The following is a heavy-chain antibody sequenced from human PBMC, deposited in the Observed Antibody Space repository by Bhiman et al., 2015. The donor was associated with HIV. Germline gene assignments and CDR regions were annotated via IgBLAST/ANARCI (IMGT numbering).Heavy chain of an antibody. D-gene: IGHD3-16*02. J-gene: IGHJ1*01. CDR2: IYSGGST. V-gene: IGHV3-66*01. CDR1: GFTVSSNY. Sequence: DVQLVESGGDLVQPGGSLRLSCAASGFTVSSNYMSWVRQAPGKGLEWVSVIYSGGSTYYADSVKGRFSISRDNSKNTLYLQMNSLRAEDTAVYYCATGGFGGVIVYLAEYFQHWGQGTLVTVSS. CDR3: ATGGFGGVIVYLAEYFQH.